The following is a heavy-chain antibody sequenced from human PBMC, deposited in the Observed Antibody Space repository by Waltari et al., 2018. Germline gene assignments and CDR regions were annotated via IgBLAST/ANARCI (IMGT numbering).Heavy chain of an antibody. CDR2: MKQDGSEK. V-gene: IGHV3-7*01. Sequence: EVQLVESGGGLVQPGGSLRLSCTASGFTFSSYWMTWVRQAPGKGPEWVANMKQDGSEKYYGDSAKGRFTISRDNAKNSLYLQMNSLRAEDTAVYYCARLSVMASGWDFDYWGQGTLVTVSS. CDR3: ARLSVMASGWDFDY. J-gene: IGHJ4*02. CDR1: GFTFSSYW. D-gene: IGHD6-19*01.